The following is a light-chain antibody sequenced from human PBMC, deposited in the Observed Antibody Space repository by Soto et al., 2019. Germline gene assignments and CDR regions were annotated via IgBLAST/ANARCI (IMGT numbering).Light chain of an antibody. CDR1: QGIRSG. J-gene: IGKJ1*01. Sequence: AIQMTQSPSSLSASVGDRVIVTCRAGQGIRSGLSWYQHKPGKAPKLLIYAASSLQSGVPSRFSGRGSGSDFTLTISSLQPEDFATYYCLQTNNYPWTFGQGTKVDI. V-gene: IGKV1-6*02. CDR2: AAS. CDR3: LQTNNYPWT.